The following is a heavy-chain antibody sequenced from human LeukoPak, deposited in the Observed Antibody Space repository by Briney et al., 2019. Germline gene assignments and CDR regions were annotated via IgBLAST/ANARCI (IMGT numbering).Heavy chain of an antibody. J-gene: IGHJ4*02. CDR1: GGSISSSSYY. CDR3: ARHERMAYYDFWSGYYSYFDY. CDR2: IYYSGST. Sequence: SETLSLTCTVSGGSISSSSYYWGWIRQPPGKGLEWIGSIYYSGSTHYSPSLKSRVTISVDTSKNQFSLKLSSVTAADTAVYYCARHERMAYYDFWSGYYSYFDYWGQGTLVTVSS. D-gene: IGHD3-3*01. V-gene: IGHV4-39*01.